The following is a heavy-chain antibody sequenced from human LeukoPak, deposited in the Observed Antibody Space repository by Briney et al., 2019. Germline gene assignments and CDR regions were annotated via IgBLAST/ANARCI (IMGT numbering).Heavy chain of an antibody. J-gene: IGHJ5*02. CDR1: GGSFSGYY. V-gene: IGHV4-34*01. CDR2: INHSGST. CDR3: ARGPVYSSSWYNWFDP. D-gene: IGHD6-13*01. Sequence: SETLSLTCAVYGGSFSGYYWSWIRQPPGKGLEWIGEINHSGSTNYNPSLKSRVTISVDTSKNQFSLKLSSVTAADTAVYYCARGPVYSSSWYNWFDPWGQGTLVTVSS.